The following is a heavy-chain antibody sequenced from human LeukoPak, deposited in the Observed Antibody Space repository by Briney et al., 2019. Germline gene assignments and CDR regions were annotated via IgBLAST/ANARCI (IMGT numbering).Heavy chain of an antibody. CDR3: ARRGYSGNSGSFDM. V-gene: IGHV4-39*01. D-gene: IGHD1-26*01. J-gene: IGHJ3*02. Sequence: SETLSLTCTVSGGSISSSSHYWGWIRQPPGKGLEWIGTTYHSGSTSFNPSLKSRVTLSVDTSKNQFSLKLSSVTAADTAVYYCARRGYSGNSGSFDMWGQGTMVTVSS. CDR1: GGSISSSSHY. CDR2: TYHSGST.